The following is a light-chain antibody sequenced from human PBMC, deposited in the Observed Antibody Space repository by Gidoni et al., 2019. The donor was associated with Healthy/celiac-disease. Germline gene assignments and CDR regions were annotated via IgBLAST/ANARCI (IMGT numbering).Light chain of an antibody. V-gene: IGKV1-33*01. Sequence: DIQMTHSPSSLSASVGDRVTITCQASQDISNYLNWYQQKPGKAPKLLIYDASNLETGVPSRFSGSGSGTDFNFTISSLQPEDIATYYCQQYDNLPYTFGQGTKLEIK. CDR1: QDISNY. CDR2: DAS. J-gene: IGKJ2*01. CDR3: QQYDNLPYT.